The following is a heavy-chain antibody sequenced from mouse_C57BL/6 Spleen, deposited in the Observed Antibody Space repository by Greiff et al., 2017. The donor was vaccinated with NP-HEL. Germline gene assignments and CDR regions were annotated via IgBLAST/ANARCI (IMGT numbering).Heavy chain of an antibody. CDR1: GYSITSGYY. D-gene: IGHD2-3*01. CDR2: ISYDGSN. J-gene: IGHJ2*01. CDR3: ARIYDGYYGEGLYFDY. V-gene: IGHV3-6*01. Sequence: DVQLQESGPGLVKPSQSLSLTCSVTGYSITSGYYWNWIRQFPGNKLEWMGYISYDGSNNYNPSLKNRISITRDTSKNQFFLKLNSVTTEDTATYYCARIYDGYYGEGLYFDYWGQGTTLTVSS.